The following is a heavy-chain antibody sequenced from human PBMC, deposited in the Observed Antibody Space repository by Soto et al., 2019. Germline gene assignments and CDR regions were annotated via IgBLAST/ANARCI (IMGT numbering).Heavy chain of an antibody. J-gene: IGHJ6*02. CDR1: GCSISSSNW. Sequence: TLSLTFAVSGCSISSSNWWSWVRQPPGKGLEWIGEIYHSGSTNYNPSLKSRVTISVDKSKNQFSLKLSSVTAADTAVYYCARKQLRWGYYYYGMDVWGQGPTVTVSS. CDR3: ARKQLRWGYYYYGMDV. CDR2: IYHSGST. D-gene: IGHD6-13*01. V-gene: IGHV4-4*02.